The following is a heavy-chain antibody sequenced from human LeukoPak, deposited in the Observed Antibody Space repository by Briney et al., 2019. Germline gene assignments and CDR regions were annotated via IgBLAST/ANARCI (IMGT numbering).Heavy chain of an antibody. CDR2: INTDGSTT. Sequence: GESLRLSCAASGFTFSSYWMHWVRQAPGKGLVWVSRINTDGSTTTYADSVKGRFTFSRDNAKNTLYLQMNSLRAEDTAVYYCVREFAATIINWGQGTLVTVSS. J-gene: IGHJ4*02. CDR1: GFTFSSYW. V-gene: IGHV3-74*01. D-gene: IGHD5-12*01. CDR3: VREFAATIIN.